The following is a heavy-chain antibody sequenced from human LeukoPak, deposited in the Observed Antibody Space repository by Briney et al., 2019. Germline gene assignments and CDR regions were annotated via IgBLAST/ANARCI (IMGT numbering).Heavy chain of an antibody. V-gene: IGHV3-49*04. CDR3: TRSSSGWYSDY. Sequence: PGRSLRLSCTASGFTFGDYGMSWVCQAPGKGLEWVGFIRSKAYGGTTEYAASVKGRFIISRDDFKSIAYLQMNSLKTEDIAVYYCTRSSSGWYSDYWGQGTLVTVSS. CDR2: IRSKAYGGTT. J-gene: IGHJ4*02. CDR1: GFTFGDYG. D-gene: IGHD6-19*01.